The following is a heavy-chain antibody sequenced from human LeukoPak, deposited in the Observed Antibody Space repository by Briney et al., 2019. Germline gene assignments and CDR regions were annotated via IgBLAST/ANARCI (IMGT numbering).Heavy chain of an antibody. V-gene: IGHV5-51*01. CDR1: GYSFTNYW. Sequence: GESLKISCKGSGYSFTNYWIAWVRQMPGKGLEWMGIIYPGDSDTKYSPSFQGQVTISVDKSISTAFLQWSTLKASDTAVYYCARHPPNCGRDCYYFDYWGQGTLVTVSS. CDR2: IYPGDSDT. D-gene: IGHD2-21*02. J-gene: IGHJ4*02. CDR3: ARHPPNCGRDCYYFDY.